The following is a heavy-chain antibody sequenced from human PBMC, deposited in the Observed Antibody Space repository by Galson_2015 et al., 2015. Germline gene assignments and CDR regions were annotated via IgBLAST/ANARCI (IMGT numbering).Heavy chain of an antibody. D-gene: IGHD2-2*01. CDR2: ISSSSSYI. Sequence: SLRLSCAASGFTFSSYSMNWVRQAPGKGLEWVSSISSSSSYIYYADSVKGRFTISRDNAKNSLYLQMNSLRAEDTAVYYCARLQLGYCSSTSCPDYYYGMDVWGQGTTVTVSS. CDR1: GFTFSSYS. J-gene: IGHJ6*02. V-gene: IGHV3-21*01. CDR3: ARLQLGYCSSTSCPDYYYGMDV.